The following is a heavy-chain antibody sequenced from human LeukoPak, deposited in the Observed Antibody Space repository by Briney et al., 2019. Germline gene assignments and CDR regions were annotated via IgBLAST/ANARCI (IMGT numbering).Heavy chain of an antibody. V-gene: IGHV4-30-4*08. Sequence: SQTLSLTCNVSGGSITGDNYWTWIRQPPGKGLEWIGHTFHSGSTYYNPSLKSRLAVSVDTSKNLFSLRLSSMTAADTAVYYCARWFYYGSGRRQFDYWGQGTLVTVSS. CDR1: GGSITGDNY. CDR3: ARWFYYGSGRRQFDY. CDR2: TFHSGST. J-gene: IGHJ4*02. D-gene: IGHD3-10*01.